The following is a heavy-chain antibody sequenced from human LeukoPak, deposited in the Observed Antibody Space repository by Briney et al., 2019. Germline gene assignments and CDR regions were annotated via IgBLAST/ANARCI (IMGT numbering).Heavy chain of an antibody. CDR2: IYQTGDS. Sequence: SETLSLTCTVSGGSMINSYWSWIRQAPGKGLEWIGYIYQTGDSNHNPSLKSRVTISMDTSKNQMSLNLKSVTAADTAVYYCARHPFATPFDQWGQGTLVTVSS. CDR1: GGSMINSY. D-gene: IGHD2-15*01. J-gene: IGHJ4*02. V-gene: IGHV4-59*08. CDR3: ARHPFATPFDQ.